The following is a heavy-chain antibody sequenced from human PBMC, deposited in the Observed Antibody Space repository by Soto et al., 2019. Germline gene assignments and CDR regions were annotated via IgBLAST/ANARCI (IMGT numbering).Heavy chain of an antibody. Sequence: QVQLVESGGGVVQPGRSLRLSCAASGFTFITYAMHWVRQAPGKGLEWVAVISYDGSNKYYADSVKGRFSISRDNSKNTLYLQMNSLRAEDTAVYHCARDRGNYYYYGMDVWGQGTTVTVSS. CDR3: ARDRGNYYYYGMDV. J-gene: IGHJ6*02. CDR2: ISYDGSNK. CDR1: GFTFITYA. V-gene: IGHV3-30-3*01.